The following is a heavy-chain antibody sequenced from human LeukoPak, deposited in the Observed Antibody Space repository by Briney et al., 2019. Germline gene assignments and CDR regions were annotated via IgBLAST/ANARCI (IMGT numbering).Heavy chain of an antibody. J-gene: IGHJ4*02. CDR1: GFIFSNYG. CDR2: IWYDASRQ. CDR3: ARDRSFGSADD. D-gene: IGHD3-10*01. Sequence: GRSLRLSCTASGFIFSNYGMHWVRQAPGKGLEWVAGIWYDASRQDYADAVKGRFIISRDSSTLYLQMNSLRAEDTAVYYRARDRSFGSADDWGQGTLVTVSS. V-gene: IGHV3-33*01.